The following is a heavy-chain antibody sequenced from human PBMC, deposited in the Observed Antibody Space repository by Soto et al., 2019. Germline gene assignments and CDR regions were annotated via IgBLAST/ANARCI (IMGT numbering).Heavy chain of an antibody. V-gene: IGHV4-39*02. J-gene: IGHJ4*02. D-gene: IGHD1-1*01. CDR3: ATVPIVGTKTHYFDS. CDR1: GGSFDITSSY. CDR2: IYYSGST. Sequence: SETLSLTCTVSGGSFDITSSYWAWVRQPPGKGLEWIAYIYYSGSTYYNPSLKSRITISVDTSTNQLSLRLSSVTAADTAVYYCATVPIVGTKTHYFDSWGQGTLVTVSS.